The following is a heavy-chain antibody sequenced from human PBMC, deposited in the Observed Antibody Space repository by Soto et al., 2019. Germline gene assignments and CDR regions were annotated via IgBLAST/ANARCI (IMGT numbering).Heavy chain of an antibody. V-gene: IGHV3-33*01. J-gene: IGHJ6*02. CDR1: GFTFSSYG. Sequence: GGSLRLSCAASGFTFSSYGMHWVRQAPGKGLEWVAVIWYDGSNKYYADSVKGRFTISRDNSKNTLYLQMNSLRAEDTAVYYCARVPQYRFSGMDVWGQGTTVTVSS. CDR2: IWYDGSNK. D-gene: IGHD6-6*01. CDR3: ARVPQYRFSGMDV.